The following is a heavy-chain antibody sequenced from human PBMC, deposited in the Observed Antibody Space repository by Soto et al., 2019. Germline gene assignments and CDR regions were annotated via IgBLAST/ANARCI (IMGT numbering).Heavy chain of an antibody. D-gene: IGHD1-26*01. CDR2: IYTSGST. Sequence: QVQLQESGPGLVKPSETLSLTCTVSGGSISSYYWSWIRQPAAKGLEWIGRIYTSGSTNYNPSLKSRVTMSVDTSKNQFYLKLSSVTVADTAVYYCARDAVDAIVGATCYFDYWGQGTLVTVSS. CDR1: GGSISSYY. J-gene: IGHJ4*02. V-gene: IGHV4-4*07. CDR3: ARDAVDAIVGATCYFDY.